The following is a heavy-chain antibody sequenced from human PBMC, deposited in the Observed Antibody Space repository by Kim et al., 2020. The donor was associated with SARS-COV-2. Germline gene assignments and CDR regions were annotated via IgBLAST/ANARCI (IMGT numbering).Heavy chain of an antibody. CDR3: ARDDYDSSGYDWFDP. Sequence: DTGKGRFTIYRDNSKHPLYLQMNSLRAEDTAVYYCARDDYDSSGYDWFDPWGQGTLVTVSS. D-gene: IGHD3-22*01. V-gene: IGHV3-30*07. J-gene: IGHJ5*02.